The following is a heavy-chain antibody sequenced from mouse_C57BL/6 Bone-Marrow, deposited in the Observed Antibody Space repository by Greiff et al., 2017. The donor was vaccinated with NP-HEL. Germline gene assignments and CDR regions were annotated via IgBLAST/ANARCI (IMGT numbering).Heavy chain of an antibody. J-gene: IGHJ1*03. Sequence: VKLQQSGPGLVQPSQSLSITCTVSGFSLTSYGVHWVRQSPGKGLEWLGVIWSGGSTDYNAAFISRLSISKDNSKSQVFFKMNSLQADDTAIYYCARNSPYYYGSSWYFDVWGTGTTVTVSS. CDR1: GFSLTSYG. CDR3: ARNSPYYYGSSWYFDV. CDR2: IWSGGST. D-gene: IGHD1-1*01. V-gene: IGHV2-2*01.